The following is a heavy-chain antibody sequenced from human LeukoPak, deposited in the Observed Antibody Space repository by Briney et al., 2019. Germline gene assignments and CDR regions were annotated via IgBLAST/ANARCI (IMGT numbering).Heavy chain of an antibody. J-gene: IGHJ4*02. V-gene: IGHV3-23*01. Sequence: GGSLRLFCAASGFNFSSYGMTWVRQAPGKGLEWVSAISGSGGSTYYADSVKGRFTISRDNSKNTLYLQMNSLRAEDTAVYYCAKATAKYYFDYWGQGTLVTVSS. CDR2: ISGSGGST. CDR1: GFNFSSYG. D-gene: IGHD6-25*01. CDR3: AKATAKYYFDY.